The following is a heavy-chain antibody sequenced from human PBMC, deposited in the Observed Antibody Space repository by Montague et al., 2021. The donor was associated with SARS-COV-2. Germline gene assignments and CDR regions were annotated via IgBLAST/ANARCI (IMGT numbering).Heavy chain of an antibody. CDR3: ARVRQWLVPFDY. J-gene: IGHJ4*02. Sequence: SETLSLTCTVSGDSISHSSYYWGWIRQPPGKGLEWIGSIYYSGSTYYNPSLKSRVTISVDTSKNQVSLKLNSVTAADTAVYYCARVRQWLVPFDYWGQGTLFTVPS. V-gene: IGHV4-39*07. CDR2: IYYSGST. CDR1: GDSISHSSYY. D-gene: IGHD6-19*01.